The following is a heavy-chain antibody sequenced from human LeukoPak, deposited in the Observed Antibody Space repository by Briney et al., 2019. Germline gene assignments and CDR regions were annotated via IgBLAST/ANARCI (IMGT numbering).Heavy chain of an antibody. J-gene: IGHJ4*02. D-gene: IGHD6-19*01. Sequence: PGGSLRLSCAASGFTFSSYWMHWVRQVPGKGLEWVAAISNFGSKTFYADSVQGRFTISRDNSNNTVDLQMSSLRPEDTTVYYCARPYASGWHTPFPLDSWGQGTLVTVSS. CDR3: ARPYASGWHTPFPLDS. V-gene: IGHV3-30-3*01. CDR1: GFTFSSYW. CDR2: ISNFGSKT.